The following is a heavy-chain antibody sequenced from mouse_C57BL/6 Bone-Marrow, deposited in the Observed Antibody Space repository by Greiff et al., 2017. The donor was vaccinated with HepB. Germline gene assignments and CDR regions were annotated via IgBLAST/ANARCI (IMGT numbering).Heavy chain of an antibody. V-gene: IGHV1-50*01. CDR3: ARKRDYAMDY. J-gene: IGHJ4*01. CDR2: IDPSDSYT. Sequence: QVQLQQPGAELVKPGASVKLSCKASGYTFTSYWMQWVKQRPGQGLEWIGEIDPSDSYTNYNQKFKGKATLTVDTSSSTAYMQLSCLTSEDSAVYYCARKRDYAMDYGGRGTSVTVSS. CDR1: GYTFTSYW.